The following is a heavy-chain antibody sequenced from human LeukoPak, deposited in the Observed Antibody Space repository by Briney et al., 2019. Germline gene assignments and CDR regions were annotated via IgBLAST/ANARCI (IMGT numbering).Heavy chain of an antibody. J-gene: IGHJ4*02. Sequence: SETLSLTCAVYGGSFSGYYWSWIRQPPGKGLEWIGEINHSGSTNYNPSLKSRVTISVDTSKNQFSLKLSSVTAADTAVYYCARGAGDTAMVNFNYWGQGTLVTVSS. CDR1: GGSFSGYY. CDR2: INHSGST. CDR3: ARGAGDTAMVNFNY. D-gene: IGHD5-18*01. V-gene: IGHV4-34*01.